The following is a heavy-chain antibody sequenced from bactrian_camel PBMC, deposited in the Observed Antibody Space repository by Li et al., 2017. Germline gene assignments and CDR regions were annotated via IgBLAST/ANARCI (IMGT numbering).Heavy chain of an antibody. J-gene: IGHJ4*01. D-gene: IGHD5*01. CDR3: AAECGSGSVCHWDASKYAF. Sequence: HVQLVESGGGSVQSGGSLRLSCTTSTYTYNNYCMAWFRQAPGKEREWVATSNSEGSTSYADSAKGRFTISQDNVKRALYLQMNSLKPEDTAKYQCAAECGSGSVCHWDASKYAFWGQGTQVTVS. CDR1: TYTYNNYC. CDR2: SNSEGST. V-gene: IGHV3S26*01.